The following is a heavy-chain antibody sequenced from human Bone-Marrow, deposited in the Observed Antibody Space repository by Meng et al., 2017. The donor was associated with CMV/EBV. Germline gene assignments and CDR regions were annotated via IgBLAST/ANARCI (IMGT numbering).Heavy chain of an antibody. D-gene: IGHD5-24*01. CDR3: ARLGMATPGDY. CDR2: IYYSGST. Sequence: GSLRLSCTVSGGSVSSGSYYWSWIRQPPGKGLEWIGYIYYSGSTNYNPSLKSRVTISVDTSKNQFSLKLSSVTAADTAVYYCARLGMATPGDYWGQGTLVTVSS. V-gene: IGHV4-61*01. J-gene: IGHJ4*02. CDR1: GGSVSSGSYY.